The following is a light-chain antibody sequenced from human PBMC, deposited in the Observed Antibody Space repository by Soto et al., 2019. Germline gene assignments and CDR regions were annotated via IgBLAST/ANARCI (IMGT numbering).Light chain of an antibody. V-gene: IGKV3-11*01. J-gene: IGKJ3*01. CDR1: QSVSSY. Sequence: EIVLTQSPATLSLSPGERATLSCRASQSVSSYLAWYQQKPGQAPRLLIYDASNRATGIPARFSGSGSGTDFTLTISSLEPEDFAVYYCQQGFTFCPGTKVDIK. CDR3: QQGFT. CDR2: DAS.